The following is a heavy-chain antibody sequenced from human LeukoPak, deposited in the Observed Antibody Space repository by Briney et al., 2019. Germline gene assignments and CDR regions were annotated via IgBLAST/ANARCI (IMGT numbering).Heavy chain of an antibody. Sequence: SETLSLTCTVSGGSISSSSYYWGWIRQPPGKGLEWIGSIYYSGSTYYNPSLKSRVTISVDTSKNQFSLKLSSVTAADTAVYYCARQGPDSSGYYADFDYWSQGTLVTVSS. D-gene: IGHD3-22*01. J-gene: IGHJ4*02. CDR1: GGSISSSSYY. CDR2: IYYSGST. CDR3: ARQGPDSSGYYADFDY. V-gene: IGHV4-39*01.